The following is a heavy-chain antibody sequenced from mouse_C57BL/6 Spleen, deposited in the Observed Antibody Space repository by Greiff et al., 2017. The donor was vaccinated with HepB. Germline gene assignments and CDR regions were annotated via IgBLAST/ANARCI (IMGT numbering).Heavy chain of an antibody. CDR1: GYSITSGYY. V-gene: IGHV3-6*01. CDR3: ARGSGAMDY. J-gene: IGHJ4*01. D-gene: IGHD6-1*01. CDR2: ISYDGSN. Sequence: ESGPGLVKPSQSLSLTCSVTGYSITSGYYWNWIRQFPGNKLEWLGYISYDGSNNYNPSLKNRFSITRDTSKNQFFLKLNSVTTEDTATYYCARGSGAMDYWGQGTSVTVSS.